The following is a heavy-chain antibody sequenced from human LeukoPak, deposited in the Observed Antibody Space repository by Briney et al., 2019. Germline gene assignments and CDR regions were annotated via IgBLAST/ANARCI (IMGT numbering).Heavy chain of an antibody. CDR2: ISAYNGNT. J-gene: IGHJ4*02. CDR3: ARDYSSSFAY. Sequence: GASVKVSCKASGYTFTSYGISWVRQAPGQGLGWMGWISAYNGNTNYAQKLQGRDTMTTDTSTSTAYKELRSRRSDHTAVYYCARDYSSSFAYWGQGTLVTASS. V-gene: IGHV1-18*01. CDR1: GYTFTSYG. D-gene: IGHD6-13*01.